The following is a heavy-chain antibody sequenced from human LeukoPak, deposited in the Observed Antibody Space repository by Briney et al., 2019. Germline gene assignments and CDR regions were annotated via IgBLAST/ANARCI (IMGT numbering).Heavy chain of an antibody. V-gene: IGHV3-30*18. CDR2: ISDDGRKK. D-gene: IGHD3-16*01. J-gene: IGHJ4*02. Sequence: PGRSLRLSCGASGFTFSSYGVHWVRQAPGKGLEWVAVISDDGRKKYYADSVKGRFTISRDNSKNTLYLQMNSLRAEGTAVYYCAKDSKNYAIDYWGQGTLVTVSS. CDR1: GFTFSSYG. CDR3: AKDSKNYAIDY.